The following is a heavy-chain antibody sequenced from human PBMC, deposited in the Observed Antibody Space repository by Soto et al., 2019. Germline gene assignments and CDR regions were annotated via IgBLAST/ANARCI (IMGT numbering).Heavy chain of an antibody. CDR3: ASGVWRYFDPFDM. CDR2: ISSTSNTI. CDR1: GFTFTNYS. V-gene: IGHV3-48*01. D-gene: IGHD3-9*01. J-gene: IGHJ3*02. Sequence: EVQLVESGGGLVLAGGSLRLSCAACGFTFTNYSMNWVRQAPGKGLEWLSYISSTSNTIYYADSVKGRFTISRDNARKSLSLHMNSLRAEDTAVYYCASGVWRYFDPFDMWGQGTMVTVSS.